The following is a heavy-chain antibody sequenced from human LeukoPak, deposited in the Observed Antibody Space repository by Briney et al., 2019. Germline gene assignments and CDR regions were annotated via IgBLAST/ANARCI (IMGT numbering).Heavy chain of an antibody. V-gene: IGHV3-74*01. J-gene: IGHJ3*02. Sequence: GGSLRLSCAASGFTFSSSWMLWVRQAPGKGLVWVSRINSDESSTSYADSVKGRFTISRDNAKNTLYLQMNSLRAEDTAVYYCARGMTTVVGSALDIWGQGTMVTVSS. CDR1: GFTFSSSW. D-gene: IGHD4-23*01. CDR2: INSDESST. CDR3: ARGMTTVVGSALDI.